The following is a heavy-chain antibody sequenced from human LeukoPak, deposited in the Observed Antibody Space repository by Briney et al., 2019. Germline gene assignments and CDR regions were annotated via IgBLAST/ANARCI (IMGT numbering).Heavy chain of an antibody. J-gene: IGHJ3*02. CDR2: FHSGGSP. Sequence: SETLSLTCTVFGGPISSTAYYWGWIRQPPGKGLEWIGSFHSGGSPYYSPSLKSRVTISVDTSKNQFSLKLSSVTAADTAVYYCARLDAYDYVWGSPAPDAFDIWGQGTMVTVSS. V-gene: IGHV4-39*01. D-gene: IGHD3-16*01. CDR1: GGPISSTAYY. CDR3: ARLDAYDYVWGSPAPDAFDI.